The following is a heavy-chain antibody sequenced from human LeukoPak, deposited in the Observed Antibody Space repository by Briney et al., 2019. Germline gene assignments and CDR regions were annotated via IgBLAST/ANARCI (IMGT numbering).Heavy chain of an antibody. CDR1: GDSVSSNSAA. CDR2: TYYKSKWYN. J-gene: IGHJ3*02. D-gene: IGHD2-2*03. V-gene: IGHV6-1*01. Sequence: SQTLSLTCAISGDSVSSNSAAWNWIRQSPSRGLEWLGRTYYKSKWYNDYAVSVKGRLTINADTSKNQFSLQLNSVTPEDTAVYYCAMDRGDAFGIWGRGTVVTVSS. CDR3: AMDRGDAFGI.